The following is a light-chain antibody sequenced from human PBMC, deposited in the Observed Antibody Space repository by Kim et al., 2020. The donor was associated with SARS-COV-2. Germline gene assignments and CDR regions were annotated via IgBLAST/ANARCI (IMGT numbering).Light chain of an antibody. Sequence: QPASICCRSSQSLVDRDGSTLLSWSQKRQGQSPRRLIYKVSNRDSGVPDRFSGSWSGPDFTLKISRVEAEDVGIYYCMQATHWPYTCGQGTKREIK. CDR1: QSLVDRDGSTL. CDR2: KVS. J-gene: IGKJ2*01. V-gene: IGKV2-30*01. CDR3: MQATHWPYT.